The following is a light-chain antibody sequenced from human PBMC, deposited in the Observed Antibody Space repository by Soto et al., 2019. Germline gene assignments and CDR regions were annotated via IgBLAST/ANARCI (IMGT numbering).Light chain of an antibody. J-gene: IGKJ5*01. CDR3: QHCGSSPLVT. CDR1: QSVSSSY. CDR2: GAS. Sequence: EIVLTQSPGTLSLSPGERATLSCRASQSVSSSYLAWYQQKAGQAPRLLIYGASSRATGIPDRFSGSGSGTDFTLTISRLEPEDFAVFYCQHCGSSPLVTFGQGTRLEI. V-gene: IGKV3-20*01.